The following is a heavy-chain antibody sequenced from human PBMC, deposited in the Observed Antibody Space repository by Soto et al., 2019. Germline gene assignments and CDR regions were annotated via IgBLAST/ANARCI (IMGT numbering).Heavy chain of an antibody. J-gene: IGHJ4*02. CDR2: ISYDGSNK. CDR3: ARGLNKKPRXSYREFDY. Sequence: GGSLRLSCAASGFTFSSYAMHWVRQAPGKGLEWVAVISYDGSNKYYSDSVKGRFTISRDNSKNTLYLQMNSLRAEDTAVYYCARGLNKKPRXSYREFDYXGQGTLVTVSS. CDR1: GFTFSSYA. V-gene: IGHV3-30-3*01. D-gene: IGHD1-26*01.